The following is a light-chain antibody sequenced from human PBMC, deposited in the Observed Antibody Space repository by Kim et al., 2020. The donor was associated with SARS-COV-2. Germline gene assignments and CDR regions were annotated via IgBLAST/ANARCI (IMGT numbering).Light chain of an antibody. V-gene: IGLV2-14*03. CDR1: RSDVASHNY. J-gene: IGLJ6*01. CDR2: NVF. CDR3: SSYSTTSTLV. Sequence: QSVLTQPASVSGSPGQSITISCTGTRSDVASHNYVSWYQQYPGRAPKLLIYNVFNRPSGVSSRFSGSKSGNTASLTISGLQADDEGNYYCSSYSTTSTLVFGSGTKVTVL.